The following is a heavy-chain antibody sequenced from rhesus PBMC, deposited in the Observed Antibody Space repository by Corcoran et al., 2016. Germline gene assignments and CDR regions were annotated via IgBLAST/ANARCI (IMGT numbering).Heavy chain of an antibody. CDR2: IGGSSGST. D-gene: IGHD3-28*01. CDR3: ARLLDSGYYTYYGLDS. J-gene: IGHJ6*01. V-gene: IGHV4-127*01. Sequence: QVQLQESGPGLVKPSETLSLTCAVSGYSISSGYGWSWVRQPPRKGLGWSGYIGGSSGSTNYNPSLKSRVTISKDTSKNQFSLKLSSVTAADTAVYYCARLLDSGYYTYYGLDSWGQGVVVTVSS. CDR1: GYSISSGYG.